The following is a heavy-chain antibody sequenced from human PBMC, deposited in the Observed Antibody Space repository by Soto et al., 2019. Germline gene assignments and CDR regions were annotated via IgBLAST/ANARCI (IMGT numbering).Heavy chain of an antibody. CDR1: GFTFSSYD. J-gene: IGHJ6*02. CDR2: IGTAGDT. D-gene: IGHD3-10*01. Sequence: GGSLRLSCAASGFTFSSYDMHWVRQATGKGLEWVSAIGTAGDTYYPGSVKGRFTISRENAKNSLYLQMNSLRAEDTAVYYCARAVVRGVITSPYYYYYGMDVWGQGTTVTVSS. V-gene: IGHV3-13*01. CDR3: ARAVVRGVITSPYYYYYGMDV.